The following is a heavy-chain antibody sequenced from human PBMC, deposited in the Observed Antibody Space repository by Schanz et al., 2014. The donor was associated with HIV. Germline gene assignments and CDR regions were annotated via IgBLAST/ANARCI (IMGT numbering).Heavy chain of an antibody. CDR1: GFTFEDYS. Sequence: VRLVESGGDLVQPGRSLRLSCAASGFTFEDYSVHWVRQVPGGGLDWVSGINWNSGSLAYADSVKGRFTISRDNAKNFLYLQMNSLTPEDTALYYCARRGRGNYGPFDSWGQGTLVTVSS. J-gene: IGHJ4*02. CDR2: INWNSGSL. D-gene: IGHD1-7*01. CDR3: ARRGRGNYGPFDS. V-gene: IGHV3-9*01.